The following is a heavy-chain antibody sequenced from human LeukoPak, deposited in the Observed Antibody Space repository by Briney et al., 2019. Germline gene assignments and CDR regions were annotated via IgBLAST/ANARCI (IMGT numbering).Heavy chain of an antibody. D-gene: IGHD5-18*01. Sequence: PGGSLRLSCAASGFTFSSYSMNWVRQAPGKGLEWVSDINGSGGSTYYADSVKGRFTISRDNSKNTLYLQMNGLRAEDTAVYYCAKRIQSAMATGYWGQGTLVTVSS. J-gene: IGHJ4*02. CDR1: GFTFSSYS. V-gene: IGHV3-23*01. CDR3: AKRIQSAMATGY. CDR2: INGSGGST.